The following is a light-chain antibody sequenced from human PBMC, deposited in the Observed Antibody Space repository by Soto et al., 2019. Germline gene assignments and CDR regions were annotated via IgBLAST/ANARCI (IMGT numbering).Light chain of an antibody. Sequence: DIHMTQSRSSLSPSVGDRFTITCRTSQSISRYLNWYQQKPGRAPKLLIYGASTLESGVPSRFSSSGSGTDFTLTINNLQPEDFASYFCQESYSTPLTFGGGTKVDIK. CDR3: QESYSTPLT. CDR1: QSISRY. J-gene: IGKJ4*01. V-gene: IGKV1-39*01. CDR2: GAS.